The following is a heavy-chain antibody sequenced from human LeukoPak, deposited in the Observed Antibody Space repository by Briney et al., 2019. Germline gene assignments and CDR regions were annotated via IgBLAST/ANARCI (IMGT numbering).Heavy chain of an antibody. J-gene: IGHJ4*02. CDR3: ARGVARSSKFHFSYYFDY. D-gene: IGHD6-6*01. CDR1: GDSISTYY. CDR2: IYHSGST. Sequence: SETLSLTCTVSGDSISTYYWSWIRQPPGKGLEWIGSIYHSGSTYYNPSLKSRVTISVDTSKNQFSLKLSSVTAADTAVYYCARGVARSSKFHFSYYFDYWGQGTLVTVSS. V-gene: IGHV4-39*07.